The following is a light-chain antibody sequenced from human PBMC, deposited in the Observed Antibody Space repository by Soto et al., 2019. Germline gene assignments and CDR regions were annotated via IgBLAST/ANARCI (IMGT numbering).Light chain of an antibody. CDR1: QSVRSN. CDR2: GAS. J-gene: IGKJ1*01. Sequence: EIVMTQSPATLSVSPGERATLSCRASQSVRSNLAWYQQKPGQAPRLLIYGASTRATGIPARFSGSGSGTEFTLTISSLQYEDVVVYYWQQYNNCPWTFGQGTKVEIK. V-gene: IGKV3-15*01. CDR3: QQYNNCPWT.